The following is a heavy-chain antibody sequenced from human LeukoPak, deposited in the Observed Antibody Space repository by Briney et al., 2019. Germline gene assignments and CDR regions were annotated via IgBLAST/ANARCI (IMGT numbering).Heavy chain of an antibody. CDR1: GGSISSGDYY. CDR3: SRVVETVTTIRQLNWFDP. D-gene: IGHD4-17*01. Sequence: PSETLSLTCTVSGGSISSGDYYWSWIRQPPGKGLEWIGYIYYSGSTYYNPSLKSRVTISVDTSKNQFSLKLSSVTAADTAVYYCSRVVETVTTIRQLNWFDPWGQGTPVTVSS. V-gene: IGHV4-30-4*01. CDR2: IYYSGST. J-gene: IGHJ5*02.